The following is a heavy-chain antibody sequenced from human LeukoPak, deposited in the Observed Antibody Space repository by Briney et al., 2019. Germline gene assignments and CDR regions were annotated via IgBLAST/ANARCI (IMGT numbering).Heavy chain of an antibody. J-gene: IGHJ4*02. CDR3: ASLSGSYDRIDY. Sequence: GSLRLSCAASGFTFSNYAMNWVRQAPGKGLEWIGYIYYSGSTNYNPSLKSRVTISVDTSKNQFSLKLRSVTAADTAVYYCASLSGSYDRIDYWGQGTLVTVSS. CDR2: IYYSGST. V-gene: IGHV4-59*01. CDR1: GFTFSNYA. D-gene: IGHD1-26*01.